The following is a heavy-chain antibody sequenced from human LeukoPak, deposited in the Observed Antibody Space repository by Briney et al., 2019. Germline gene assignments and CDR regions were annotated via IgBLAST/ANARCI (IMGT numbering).Heavy chain of an antibody. D-gene: IGHD3-22*01. V-gene: IGHV3-23*01. Sequence: GGSLRLSCVASEFTFSSYVMSWVPQAPGKGLEWVSGASGAGGSTYYADSVKGRFTISRDNFEKTLYLQMNSLRADDTAVYYCAKGGDYYDRTWPDAFDFWGQGTMVPVSS. CDR3: AKGGDYYDRTWPDAFDF. CDR1: EFTFSSYV. J-gene: IGHJ3*01. CDR2: ASGAGGST.